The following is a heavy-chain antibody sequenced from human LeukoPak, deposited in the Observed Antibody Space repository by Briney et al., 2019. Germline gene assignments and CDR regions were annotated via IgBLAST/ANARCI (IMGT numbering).Heavy chain of an antibody. Sequence: GGSLRLSCAASGFTFSDYYMSWIRQAPGKGLEWVSYISSSGSTIYYADSVKGRFTISRDNAKNSLYLQMNSLRAEDTAVYYCARAYPRYDSSGYYGYWGQGTLVTVSS. CDR1: GFTFSDYY. J-gene: IGHJ4*02. V-gene: IGHV3-11*04. D-gene: IGHD3-22*01. CDR3: ARAYPRYDSSGYYGY. CDR2: ISSSGSTI.